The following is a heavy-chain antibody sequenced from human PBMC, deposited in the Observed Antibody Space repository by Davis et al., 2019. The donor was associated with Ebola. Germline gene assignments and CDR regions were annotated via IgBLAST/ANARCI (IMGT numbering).Heavy chain of an antibody. V-gene: IGHV4-30-4*01. Sequence: PSETLSLTCTVSGGSINSGDYYWSWIRQPPGKGLEWIGYIYDSGHTYYNPSLKSRLTISVDTSKNQFSLNLTSVTAADTAVYYCARVGDFQGVYWGQGILVSVSS. CDR3: ARVGDFQGVY. CDR1: GGSINSGDYY. CDR2: IYDSGHT. J-gene: IGHJ4*02. D-gene: IGHD2-8*01.